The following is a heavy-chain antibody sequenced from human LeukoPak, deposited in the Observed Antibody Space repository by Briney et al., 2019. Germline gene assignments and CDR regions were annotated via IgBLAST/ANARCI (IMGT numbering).Heavy chain of an antibody. J-gene: IGHJ4*02. CDR2: INPNSGGT. CDR1: GYTFNGHY. CDR3: ARDRFSYTYGYSPPDY. Sequence: WASVKVSCKASGYTFNGHYMHWVRQAPGQGLEWMGWINPNSGGTNYAQKFQGRVTMTRDTSISTAYMELSRLRSDDTAVYYCARDRFSYTYGYSPPDYWGQGTLVTVSS. D-gene: IGHD5-18*01. V-gene: IGHV1-2*02.